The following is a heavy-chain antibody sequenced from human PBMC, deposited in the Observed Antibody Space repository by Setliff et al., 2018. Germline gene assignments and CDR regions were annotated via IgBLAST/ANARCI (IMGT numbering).Heavy chain of an antibody. D-gene: IGHD5-12*01. V-gene: IGHV3-48*01. CDR3: ARSLGIRDYSYFDL. CDR2: IRSNSPTL. J-gene: IGHJ2*01. Sequence: GGSLRLSCAASGFTFSSFDLSWVRQTPGKGLGWISTIRSNSPTLYYADSVQGRFTISRDNARNSLFLQMSSLRAEDTAVYYCARSLGIRDYSYFDLWGRGTLVTVSS. CDR1: GFTFSSFD.